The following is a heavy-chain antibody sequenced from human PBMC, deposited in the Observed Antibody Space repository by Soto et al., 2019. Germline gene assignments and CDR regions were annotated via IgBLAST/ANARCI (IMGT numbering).Heavy chain of an antibody. CDR2: IIPIFGTA. D-gene: IGHD6-19*01. CDR3: ARDLGIAVAGKGDRYGMGV. Sequence: VSSVKVSCKASGGNFSSYAISWVRQAPGQGLEWMGGIIPIFGTANYAKRVQGRVTITADKSTSTAYMELSSLRSEDTAVYYCARDLGIAVAGKGDRYGMGVWG. CDR1: GGNFSSYA. J-gene: IGHJ6*02. V-gene: IGHV1-69*06.